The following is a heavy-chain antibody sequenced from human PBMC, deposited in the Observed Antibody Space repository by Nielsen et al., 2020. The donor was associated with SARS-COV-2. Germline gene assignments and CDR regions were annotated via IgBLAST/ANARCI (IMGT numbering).Heavy chain of an antibody. D-gene: IGHD4-17*01. CDR3: AREFYADSAGSSSIYGMDV. CDR2: IIPFFPTT. V-gene: IGHV1-69*06. Sequence: KISCKASGGTFSSYAISWVRQAPGQGLEWMGGIIPFFPTTNYAEKFQGRVTITADKSTSTAYMELSSLRSEDTAVYYCAREFYADSAGSSSIYGMDVWGQGTTVTVSS. J-gene: IGHJ6*02. CDR1: GGTFSSYA.